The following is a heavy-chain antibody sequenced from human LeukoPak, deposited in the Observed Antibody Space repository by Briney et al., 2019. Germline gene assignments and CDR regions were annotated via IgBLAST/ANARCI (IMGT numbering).Heavy chain of an antibody. Sequence: SETLSLTCPVSARSISSYYWSWIRQPPGKGLEWIGYIYYSGSTNYNPSLKSRVTISVDTSKNQFSLKLSSVTAADTAVYYCARSAAGPNWFDPWGQGTLVTVSS. CDR1: ARSISSYY. CDR3: ARSAAGPNWFDP. CDR2: IYYSGST. J-gene: IGHJ5*02. D-gene: IGHD6-13*01. V-gene: IGHV4-59*01.